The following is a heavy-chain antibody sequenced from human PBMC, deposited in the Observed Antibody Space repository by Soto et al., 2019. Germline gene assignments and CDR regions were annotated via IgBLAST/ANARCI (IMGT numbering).Heavy chain of an antibody. V-gene: IGHV4-30-2*01. CDR1: GGSISSGGYS. CDR3: ARVCYDSSGYGYSALEY. Sequence: KPSETLSLTCAVSGGSISSGGYSWSWIRQPPGKGLEWIGYIYHSGGTYYNPSLKSRVTISVDRSKNQFSLKLSSVTAADTAVYYCARVCYDSSGYGYSALEYWRQGTLVTVS. J-gene: IGHJ4*02. D-gene: IGHD3-22*01. CDR2: IYHSGGT.